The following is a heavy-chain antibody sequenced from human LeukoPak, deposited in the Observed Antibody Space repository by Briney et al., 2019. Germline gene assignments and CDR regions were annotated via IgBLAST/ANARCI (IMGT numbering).Heavy chain of an antibody. CDR3: ARPTSGWYAGGFDY. CDR1: GFTVSRYY. Sequence: GGSLRLSCAASGFTVSRYYMSWVRQAPGKGLEWVSVFYIDGNTYYADSVRGRFTISRDNSKNTIYLQMNSLRAEDTALYYCARPTSGWYAGGFDYWGQGILVTVSS. J-gene: IGHJ4*02. CDR2: FYIDGNT. V-gene: IGHV3-66*04. D-gene: IGHD6-19*01.